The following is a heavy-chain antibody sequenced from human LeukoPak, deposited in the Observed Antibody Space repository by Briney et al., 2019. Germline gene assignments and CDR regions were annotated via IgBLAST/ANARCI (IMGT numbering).Heavy chain of an antibody. J-gene: IGHJ4*02. CDR2: ISGSGGST. V-gene: IGHV3-23*01. Sequence: GGSLRLSCAASGFTFSSYAMSWVRQAPGKGLEWVSAISGSGGSTYYADSVKGRFTISRDNSKNTLYLQMNSLRAEDTAVYYCAKDREWELLRTTSFDYWGQGTLVTVSS. D-gene: IGHD1-26*01. CDR1: GFTFSSYA. CDR3: AKDREWELLRTTSFDY.